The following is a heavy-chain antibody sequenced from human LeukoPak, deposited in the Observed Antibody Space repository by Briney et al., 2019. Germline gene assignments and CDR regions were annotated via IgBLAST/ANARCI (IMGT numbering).Heavy chain of an antibody. V-gene: IGHV3-7*01. CDR3: AREMGYDFWSGSYYYYYMDV. Sequence: GGSLRLSCAASGLSVTTNYMTWVRQAPGKGLEWVANMKGDGSEKHYVDSVKGRFTISRDNAKNSLYLQMNSLRAEDTAVYYCAREMGYDFWSGSYYYYYMDVWGKGTTVTVSS. CDR1: GLSVTTNY. D-gene: IGHD3-3*01. J-gene: IGHJ6*03. CDR2: MKGDGSEK.